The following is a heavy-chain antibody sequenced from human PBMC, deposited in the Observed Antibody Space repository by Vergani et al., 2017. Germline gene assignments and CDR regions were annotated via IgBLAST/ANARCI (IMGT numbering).Heavy chain of an antibody. CDR2: LFYGATA. Sequence: QVQLQESGPGLVKPSETLSLTCTVSGDSISSRNSNWCWIRQPPGKGLEWIGSLFYGATAYYNPSLESRVIISIVTSKNKFSLRLSSVTASDTSVYYCARLNGYYMRLSEYWGQGTLVAVSS. CDR3: ARLNGYYMRLSEY. CDR1: GDSISSRNSN. D-gene: IGHD4-17*01. J-gene: IGHJ4*02. V-gene: IGHV4-39*01.